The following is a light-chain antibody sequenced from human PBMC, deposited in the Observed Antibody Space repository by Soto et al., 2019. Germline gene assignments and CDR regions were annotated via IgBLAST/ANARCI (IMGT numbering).Light chain of an antibody. CDR2: KAS. Sequence: DIQMTQSPATLAASVGDRVSITCRASQSIDTWLAWYQQKAGKAPNLLIYKASRLESGVPSRFSGSGSGTEFTLTISSLQPEDFGSYYCQEYRNAYRTFGQGTKVE. CDR1: QSIDTW. J-gene: IGKJ1*01. V-gene: IGKV1-5*03. CDR3: QEYRNAYRT.